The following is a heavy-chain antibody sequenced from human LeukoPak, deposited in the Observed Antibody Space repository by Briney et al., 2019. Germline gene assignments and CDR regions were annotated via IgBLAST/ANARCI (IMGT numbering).Heavy chain of an antibody. CDR1: GGSVSSGSYY. J-gene: IGHJ2*01. CDR3: ARRGSGASLEYYFDL. D-gene: IGHD1-14*01. V-gene: IGHV4-61*01. CDR2: IYYSGNT. Sequence: SETLSLTCIVSGGSVSSGSYYWSWIRQPPGKGLEYIGYIYYSGNTNSNPSLNSRVTISVDTSKNQFSLKLSSVTAADTAVYYCARRGSGASLEYYFDLWGRGTLVTVSS.